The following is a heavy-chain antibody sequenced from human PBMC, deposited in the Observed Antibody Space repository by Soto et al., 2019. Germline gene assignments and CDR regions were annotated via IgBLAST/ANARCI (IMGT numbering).Heavy chain of an antibody. D-gene: IGHD4-17*01. CDR1: GGSISGYY. CDR2: IYSGNT. Sequence: QVQLQESGPGVVKPSETLSLTCTISGGSISGYYWTWIRQSPGKGLAYIGYIYSGNTHYNPSLNSRVTISVETSKNHFSLKLSSVTAADTAVYYFWRISSHGDYAYRGQGTLVTVSS. CDR3: WRISSHGDYAY. V-gene: IGHV4-59*08. J-gene: IGHJ4*02.